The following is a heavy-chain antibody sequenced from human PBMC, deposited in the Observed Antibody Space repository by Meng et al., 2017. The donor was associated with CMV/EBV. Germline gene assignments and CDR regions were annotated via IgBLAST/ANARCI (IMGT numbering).Heavy chain of an antibody. J-gene: IGHJ4*02. CDR3: ASVQGLGVS. V-gene: IGHV4-61*02. CDR1: GGSISSGSYY. Sequence: QVHMEEAGPGLVKPSQTLSLICTVSGGSISSGSYYWSWIRQPAGKGLEWIGRIYTSGSTNYNPSLKSRVTISVDTSKNQFSLKLSSVTAADTAVYYCASVQGLGVSWGQGTLVTVSS. CDR2: IYTSGST. D-gene: IGHD3-10*01.